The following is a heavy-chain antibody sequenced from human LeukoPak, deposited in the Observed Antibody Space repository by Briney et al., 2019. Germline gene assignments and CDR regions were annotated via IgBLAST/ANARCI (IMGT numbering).Heavy chain of an antibody. J-gene: IGHJ4*02. CDR1: GFTVSSNY. V-gene: IGHV3-66*02. CDR2: IYSGGST. CDR3: ARQTRRDGYNLDY. Sequence: GGSLRLSCAASGFTVSSNYMSWVRQAPGKGLEWVSVIYSGGSTYYADSVKGRFTISRDNSKNTLYLQMNSLRAEDTAVYYCARQTRRDGYNLDYWGQGTLDTVSS. D-gene: IGHD5-24*01.